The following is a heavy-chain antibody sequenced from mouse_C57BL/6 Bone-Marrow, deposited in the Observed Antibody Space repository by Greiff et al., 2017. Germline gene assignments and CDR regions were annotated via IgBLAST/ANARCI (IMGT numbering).Heavy chain of an antibody. CDR1: GFNIKDYY. V-gene: IGHV14-4*01. CDR2: IDPENGDT. J-gene: IGHJ4*01. CDR3: TTLSYAMDY. Sequence: EVQRVESGAELVRPGASVKLSCTASGFNIKDYYMHWVKQRPEQGLEWIGWIDPENGDTEYASKFQGKATITADTSSNTAYLQLSSLTSEDTAVYYCTTLSYAMDYWGQGTSVTVSS.